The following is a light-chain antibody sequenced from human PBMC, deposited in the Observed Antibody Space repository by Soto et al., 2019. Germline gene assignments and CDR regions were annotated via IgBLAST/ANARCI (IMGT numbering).Light chain of an antibody. CDR3: QQNYNIPRAR. Sequence: DIQMTQSPSSLSASVGDRVTITCRASQSISIYLNWYQQKPGKAPKVLIYAASSLQSGVPPRFSGSGSGTYFTLTISSLQPEDCASYCCQQNYNIPRARFGQGTKVEIK. J-gene: IGKJ1*01. CDR1: QSISIY. V-gene: IGKV1-39*01. CDR2: AAS.